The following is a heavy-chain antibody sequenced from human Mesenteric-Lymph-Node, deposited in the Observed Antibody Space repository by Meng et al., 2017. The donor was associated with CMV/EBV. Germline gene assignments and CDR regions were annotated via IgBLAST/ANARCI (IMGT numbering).Heavy chain of an antibody. Sequence: KVSCKGSGYRFTTYWIGWVRQMPGKGLEWMGSIYPGDSHARYSPSFQGQVTISADTYTSSAYLQWSSLKASDTAMYYCTRRGDYTNYVDYWGQGTLVTVSS. CDR2: IYPGDSHA. J-gene: IGHJ4*02. CDR1: GYRFTTYW. CDR3: TRRGDYTNYVDY. D-gene: IGHD4-17*01. V-gene: IGHV5-51*01.